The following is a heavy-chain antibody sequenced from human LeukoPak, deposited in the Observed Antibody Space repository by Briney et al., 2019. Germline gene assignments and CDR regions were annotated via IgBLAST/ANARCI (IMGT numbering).Heavy chain of an antibody. CDR3: ARSVGPSHFDS. Sequence: GASVKVSCKASGYTFTAYYIHRVRQAPGQGLEWIGWINPNSGGTNYAQKLQGWVTMTRDTSISIAYMELSRLRSDDTAMYYCARSVGPSHFDSWGQGTLVTVSS. V-gene: IGHV1-2*04. D-gene: IGHD1-26*01. J-gene: IGHJ4*02. CDR2: INPNSGGT. CDR1: GYTFTAYY.